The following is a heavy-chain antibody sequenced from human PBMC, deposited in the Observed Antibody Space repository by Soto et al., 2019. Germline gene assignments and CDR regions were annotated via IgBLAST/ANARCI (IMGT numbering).Heavy chain of an antibody. CDR3: ASYHYFDFWIGSRHYMDA. V-gene: IGHV4-34*01. CDR1: GGSLSGYF. Sequence: QVHLEQWGAGLLKPSETLSLTCAVYGGSLSGYFWSWVRQSPGKGLEWIGEINHSGSTNYNPSLKSRVIISAATSKHQFSLRLSSVTAADSGIYYCASYHYFDFWIGSRHYMDAWGRGTTVTVSS. CDR2: INHSGST. J-gene: IGHJ6*03. D-gene: IGHD3-3*01.